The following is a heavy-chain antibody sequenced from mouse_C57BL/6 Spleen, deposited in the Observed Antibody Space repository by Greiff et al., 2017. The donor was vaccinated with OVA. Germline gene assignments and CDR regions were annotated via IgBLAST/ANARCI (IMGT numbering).Heavy chain of an antibody. CDR2: ISRGSSSI. CDR1: GFTFSDYG. D-gene: IGHD1-1*01. Sequence: EVQVVESGGGLVKPGGSLKLSCAASGFTFSDYGMHWVRQAPGRGLEWVAYISRGSSSIYYADTVKGRFTICRENAQNTLFLQMTSLRSEDNATYYCGRKVTTVVEVYFYVWGTGTTVTV. V-gene: IGHV5-17*01. J-gene: IGHJ1*03. CDR3: GRKVTTVVEVYFYV.